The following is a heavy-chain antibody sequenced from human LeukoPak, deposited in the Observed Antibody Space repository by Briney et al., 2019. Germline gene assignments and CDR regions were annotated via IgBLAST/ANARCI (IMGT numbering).Heavy chain of an antibody. CDR2: INHSGGT. CDR3: ARVSGEESDIVPTTGPWYYFDY. Sequence: ASETLSLTCAVYGGSFSGYSWSWIRQPPGKGLEWMGEINHSGGTNYNPSLKSRVTISVDTSKNQFSLKLSSVTAADTAVYYCARVSGEESDIVPTTGPWYYFDYWGQGTLVTVSS. J-gene: IGHJ4*02. CDR1: GGSFSGYS. D-gene: IGHD5-12*01. V-gene: IGHV4-34*01.